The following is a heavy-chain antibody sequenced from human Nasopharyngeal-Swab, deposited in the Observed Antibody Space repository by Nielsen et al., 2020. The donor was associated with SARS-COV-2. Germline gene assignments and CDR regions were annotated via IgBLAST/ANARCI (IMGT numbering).Heavy chain of an antibody. CDR2: IYSGGST. D-gene: IGHD3-10*02. CDR3: ARDDPESPMVGAWYFDY. J-gene: IGHJ4*02. Sequence: GGSLSSCAASGFIVSSNYMSWVRQAPGKGLEWVSAIYSGGSTYYADSVKGRFTISRDHSKNTLYLQMNSLRAEDTAVYYCARDDPESPMVGAWYFDYWGQGTLVTVSS. CDR1: GFIVSSNY. V-gene: IGHV3-53*01.